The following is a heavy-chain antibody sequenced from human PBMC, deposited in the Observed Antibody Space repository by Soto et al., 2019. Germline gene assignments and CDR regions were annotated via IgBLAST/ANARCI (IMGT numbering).Heavy chain of an antibody. D-gene: IGHD4-4*01. CDR3: AKDTTIVK. Sequence: LRLSCAASGFTFSSYGMHWVRQAPGKGLEWVAVISYDGSNKYYADSVKGRFTISRDNSKNTLYLQMNSLRAEDTAVYYCAKDTTIVKWGQGTLVTVYS. J-gene: IGHJ4*02. CDR2: ISYDGSNK. CDR1: GFTFSSYG. V-gene: IGHV3-30*18.